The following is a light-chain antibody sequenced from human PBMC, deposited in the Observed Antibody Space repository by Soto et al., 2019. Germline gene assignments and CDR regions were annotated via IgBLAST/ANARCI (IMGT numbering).Light chain of an antibody. J-gene: IGKJ4*01. CDR3: QQRSNWLT. CDR1: QTVTSSY. Sequence: EIVLTQSPGTLSLSPGERATLSCRASQTVTSSYLAWYQQKPGQAPRLLIYGASNRATGIPARFSGSGSGTDLTLTISSLEPEDFAVYYCQQRSNWLTFGGGTKVEIK. CDR2: GAS. V-gene: IGKV3D-20*02.